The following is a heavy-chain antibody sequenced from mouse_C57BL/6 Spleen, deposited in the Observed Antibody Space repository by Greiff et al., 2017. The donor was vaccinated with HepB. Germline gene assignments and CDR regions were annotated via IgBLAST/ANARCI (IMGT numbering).Heavy chain of an antibody. CDR2: IHPNSGST. D-gene: IGHD2-4*01. CDR3: ANPYDYDWYFDV. J-gene: IGHJ1*03. Sequence: QVQLQQPGAELVKPGASVKLSCKASGYTFTSYWMHWVKQRPGQGLEWIGMIHPNSGSTNYNEKFKSKATLTVDKSSSTAYMQLSSLTSEDAAVYYCANPYDYDWYFDVWGTGTTVTVSS. CDR1: GYTFTSYW. V-gene: IGHV1-64*01.